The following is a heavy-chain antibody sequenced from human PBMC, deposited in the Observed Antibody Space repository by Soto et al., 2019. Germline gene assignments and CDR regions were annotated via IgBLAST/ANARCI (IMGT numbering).Heavy chain of an antibody. J-gene: IGHJ4*02. Sequence: QITLKESGPPLVEPTQTLTLPCTFSGFSLTTNGVGVGWIRQPPGEALEWLALIYWDDDRRYSPSLKSRLTISKDTPKAKVLLILTYVDLVDTATYYCVHRRFGFRSPWDLGLFDFRGQGTLVTVSS. V-gene: IGHV2-5*02. D-gene: IGHD3-3*01. CDR2: IYWDDDR. CDR1: GFSLTTNGVG. CDR3: VHRRFGFRSPWDLGLFDF.